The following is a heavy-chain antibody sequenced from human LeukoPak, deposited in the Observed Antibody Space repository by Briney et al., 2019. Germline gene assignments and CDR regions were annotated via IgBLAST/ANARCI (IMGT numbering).Heavy chain of an antibody. CDR3: ESSPFTFGGVIVWTFDY. V-gene: IGHV4-4*07. CDR1: GGSISSYY. CDR2: IYTSGST. D-gene: IGHD3-16*02. Sequence: SETLSLTCTVSGGSISSYYWSWIRQPAGKGLEWIGRIYTSGSTNYNPSLKSRVTMSVDTSKNQFSLKLSSVTAADTAVYYCESSPFTFGGVIVWTFDYWGQGTLVTVS. J-gene: IGHJ4*02.